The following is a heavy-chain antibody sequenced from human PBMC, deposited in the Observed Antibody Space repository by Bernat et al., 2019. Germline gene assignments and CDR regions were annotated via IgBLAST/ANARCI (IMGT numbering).Heavy chain of an antibody. Sequence: QVQLVQSGAEVKKPGASVKVSCKVSGYTLTDLSMHWVRQAPGKGLAWMGGFDPEDGETIYTQKCYGRVAMTEDTSTDTANMELSSRRSDDTAVYYCTKVWGEGDYCEYRGQRNPVTVS. V-gene: IGHV1-24*01. CDR2: FDPEDGET. CDR1: GYTLTDLS. J-gene: IGHJ4*02. CDR3: TKVWGEGDYCEY. D-gene: IGHD3-16*01.